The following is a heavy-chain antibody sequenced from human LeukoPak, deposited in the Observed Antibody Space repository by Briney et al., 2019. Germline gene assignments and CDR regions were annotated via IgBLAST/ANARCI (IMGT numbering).Heavy chain of an antibody. CDR1: GGTFSSYA. Sequence: SVKVSCKASGGTFSSYAISWVRQAPGQGLEWMGGIIPIFGTANYAQKFQGRVTITTDESTSTAYMELSSLRSGDTAVYYCARGDNYYDSSGYSWGQGTLVTVSS. V-gene: IGHV1-69*05. CDR3: ARGDNYYDSSGYS. CDR2: IIPIFGTA. J-gene: IGHJ5*02. D-gene: IGHD3-22*01.